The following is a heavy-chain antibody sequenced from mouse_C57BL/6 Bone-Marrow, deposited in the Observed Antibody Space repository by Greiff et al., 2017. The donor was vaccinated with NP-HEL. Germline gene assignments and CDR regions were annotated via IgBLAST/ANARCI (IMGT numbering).Heavy chain of an antibody. V-gene: IGHV1-55*01. CDR1: GYTFTSYW. CDR3: ARGYDYGVAWFAY. J-gene: IGHJ3*01. D-gene: IGHD2-4*01. CDR2: IYPGSGST. Sequence: QVQLQQPGAELVKPGASVKMSCKASGYTFTSYWITWVKQRPGQGLEWIGDIYPGSGSTNYNEKFKSKATLTVDTSSSTAYMQLSSLTSEDSAVYYCARGYDYGVAWFAYWGQGTLVTVSA.